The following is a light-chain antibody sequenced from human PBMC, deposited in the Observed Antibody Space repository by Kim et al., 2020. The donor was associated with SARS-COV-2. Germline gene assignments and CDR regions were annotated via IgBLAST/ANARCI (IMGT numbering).Light chain of an antibody. CDR1: QSVDTN. CDR3: QQYSHWPPYT. Sequence: EIVMTQSPATLSVSPGERVTLSCRASQSVDTNLAWYQQKPGQAPRLLIYGASTRATDIPARFSGSGSGTEFTPIVSSLQSEDFAVYYCQQYSHWPPYTFGQGTKLEI. CDR2: GAS. J-gene: IGKJ2*01. V-gene: IGKV3-15*01.